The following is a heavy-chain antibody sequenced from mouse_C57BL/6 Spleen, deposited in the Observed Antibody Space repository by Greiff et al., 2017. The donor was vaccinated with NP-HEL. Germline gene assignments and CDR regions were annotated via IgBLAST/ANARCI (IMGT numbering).Heavy chain of an antibody. Sequence: VHLVESGPGLVQPSQSLSITCTVSGFSLTSYGVHWVRQSPGKGLEWLGVIWRGGSTDYNAAFMSRLSITKDNSKSQVFFKMNSLQADDTAIYYCAKNHYSNYAYAMDYWGQGTSVTVSS. CDR3: AKNHYSNYAYAMDY. D-gene: IGHD2-5*01. J-gene: IGHJ4*01. CDR1: GFSLTSYG. CDR2: IWRGGST. V-gene: IGHV2-5*01.